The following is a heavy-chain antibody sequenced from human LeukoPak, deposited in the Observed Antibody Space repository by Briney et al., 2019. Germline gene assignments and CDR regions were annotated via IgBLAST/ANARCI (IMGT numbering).Heavy chain of an antibody. D-gene: IGHD5-18*01. CDR3: ARRTRSFSYTYGDAYYYYYMDV. CDR2: VSPGGNT. CDR1: GVSFNDYY. Sequence: SETLSLTCAVSGVSFNDYYWSWIRQSPGKGLEWIGEVSPGGNTTYNPSLKTRVTISVDPSKSQLSLKLRSVTAADTAVYYCARRTRSFSYTYGDAYYYYYMDVWGKGTTVTVS. V-gene: IGHV4-34*01. J-gene: IGHJ6*03.